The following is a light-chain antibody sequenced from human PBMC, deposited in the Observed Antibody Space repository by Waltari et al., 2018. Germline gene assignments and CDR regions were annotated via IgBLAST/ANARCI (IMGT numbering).Light chain of an antibody. CDR1: QTVNSN. Sequence: EVVLTQSPATLSLSPGERATLSCSASQTVNSNLAWYQQKPGQTPRLLIYGSSNRATGIPDKFSGSGSGTDFTLTINSLEPEDFAVYYCQQYNNWPLTFGGGTKVDIK. CDR2: GSS. V-gene: IGKV3-15*01. J-gene: IGKJ4*01. CDR3: QQYNNWPLT.